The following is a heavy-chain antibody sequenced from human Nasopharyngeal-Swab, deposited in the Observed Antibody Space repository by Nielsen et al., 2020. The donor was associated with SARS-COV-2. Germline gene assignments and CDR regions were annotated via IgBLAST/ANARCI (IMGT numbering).Heavy chain of an antibody. CDR3: ARADSSGWFFSD. CDR2: ISSSDSTT. V-gene: IGHV3-48*03. J-gene: IGHJ4*02. Sequence: WIRQPPGKGLEWVSYISSSDSTTYYADSVKGRFTISRDNAKSSLYLQMNSLRVEDTGVYYCARADSSGWFFSDWGRGTLVPSPQ. D-gene: IGHD6-19*01.